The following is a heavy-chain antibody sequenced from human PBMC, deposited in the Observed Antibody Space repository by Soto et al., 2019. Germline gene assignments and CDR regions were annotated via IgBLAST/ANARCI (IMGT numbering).Heavy chain of an antibody. Sequence: QVQLQESGPGLVKPSETLSLTCTVSGGSISSYYWSWIRQPPGKGLEWIGYIYYSGSTNYNPSLKSRVTISVDTSKNQFSLKLSSVTAADTAVYYCARARGYSSSSGEFTYYYYYGMDVWGQGTTVTVSS. CDR1: GGSISSYY. D-gene: IGHD6-6*01. CDR2: IYYSGST. CDR3: ARARGYSSSSGEFTYYYYYGMDV. J-gene: IGHJ6*02. V-gene: IGHV4-59*01.